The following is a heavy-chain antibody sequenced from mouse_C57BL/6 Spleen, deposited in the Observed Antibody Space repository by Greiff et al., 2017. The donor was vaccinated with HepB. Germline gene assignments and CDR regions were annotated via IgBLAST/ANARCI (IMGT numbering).Heavy chain of an antibody. J-gene: IGHJ3*01. CDR2: ISDGGSYT. CDR1: GFTFSSYA. Sequence: EVKLMESGGGLVKPGGSLKLSCAASGFTFSSYAMSWVRQTPEKRLEWVATISDGGSYTYYPDNVKGRFTIPRDNAKNNLYLQMSHLESEDTAMYYCAREADDGWPWFAYWGQGTLVTVSA. CDR3: AREADDGWPWFAY. D-gene: IGHD1-1*02. V-gene: IGHV5-4*01.